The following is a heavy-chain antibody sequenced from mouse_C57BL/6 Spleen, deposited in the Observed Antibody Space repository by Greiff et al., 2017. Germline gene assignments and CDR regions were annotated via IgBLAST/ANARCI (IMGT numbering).Heavy chain of an antibody. Sequence: EVQLQRSGPERVKPGASVKISCKASVYSFPDSNLNWVKKSIGTSLEWIGVINPNYGTTSYNRKFRGKATLTVDQSSSTAYMQLNSLTSEDSAVYYCASPYYYGSSYGYAMDYWGQGTSVTVSS. D-gene: IGHD1-1*01. J-gene: IGHJ4*01. V-gene: IGHV1-39*01. CDR2: INPNYGTT. CDR3: ASPYYYGSSYGYAMDY. CDR1: VYSFPDSN.